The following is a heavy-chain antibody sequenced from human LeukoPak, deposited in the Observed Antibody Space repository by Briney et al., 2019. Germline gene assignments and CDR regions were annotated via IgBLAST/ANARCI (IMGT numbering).Heavy chain of an antibody. J-gene: IGHJ5*02. Sequence: PGGSLRLSCAASGFTFSSYWMHWVRQAPGKGLVWVSRINSDGSSTSYADSVKGRFTISRDNAKNTLYLQMNSLRAEDTAVYYCARDRQWNYYDSSGYPRPSDWFDPWGQGTLVTVCS. CDR3: ARDRQWNYYDSSGYPRPSDWFDP. D-gene: IGHD3-22*01. V-gene: IGHV3-74*01. CDR1: GFTFSSYW. CDR2: INSDGSST.